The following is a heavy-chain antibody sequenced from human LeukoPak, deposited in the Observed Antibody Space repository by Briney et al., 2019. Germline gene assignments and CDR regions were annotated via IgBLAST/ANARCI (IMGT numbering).Heavy chain of an antibody. CDR3: AREVPELTVTTGY. J-gene: IGHJ4*02. CDR2: ISSSSSYI. CDR1: GFTFSSYS. V-gene: IGHV3-21*01. Sequence: GGSLRLSCAASGFTFSSYSMNWVRQAPGKGLEWVSSISSSSSYIYYADSVKGRFTTSRDNAKNSLYLQMNSLRAEDTAVYYCAREVPELTVTTGYWGQGTLVTVSS. D-gene: IGHD4-17*01.